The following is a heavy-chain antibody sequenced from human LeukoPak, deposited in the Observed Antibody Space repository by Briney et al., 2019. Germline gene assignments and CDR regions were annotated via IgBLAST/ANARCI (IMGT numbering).Heavy chain of an antibody. CDR1: GGSISSGGYY. CDR3: ARRGSGWTDCFDP. Sequence: PSETLSLTCTVSGGSISSGGYYWSWIRQHPGKGLEWIGYIYYSGSTYYNPSLKSRVTISVDTSKNQFSLKLSSVTAADTAVYFCARRGSGWTDCFDPWGQGTLVTVSS. V-gene: IGHV4-31*02. J-gene: IGHJ5*02. CDR2: IYYSGST. D-gene: IGHD6-19*01.